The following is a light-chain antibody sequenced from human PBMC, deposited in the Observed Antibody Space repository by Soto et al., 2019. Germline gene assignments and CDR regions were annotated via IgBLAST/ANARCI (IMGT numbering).Light chain of an antibody. J-gene: IGKJ1*01. Sequence: DIPMTQSPSSLSASVGDRVTITCRASQSSSRYLNWYHQKPGKAPKLLIYAASTLQSGVPSRFSRSGSETDFTLTINSRQPEDFATYYGQQSYTIPLAFGPGTKVELK. CDR1: QSSSRY. CDR2: AAS. CDR3: QQSYTIPLA. V-gene: IGKV1-39*01.